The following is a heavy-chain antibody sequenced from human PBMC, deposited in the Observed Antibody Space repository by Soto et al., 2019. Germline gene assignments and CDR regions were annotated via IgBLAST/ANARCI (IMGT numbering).Heavy chain of an antibody. V-gene: IGHV3-15*01. Sequence: GGSLRLSCAASGITFSNAWMNWVRQAPGKGLEYIGRIRSKTDGGTTEYAAPVEGRFTISRDDSKNTLYLQMGGLKTEDTAVYYCTTTRPGTNVFDNWGQGTLVTVSS. CDR1: GITFSNAW. CDR2: IRSKTDGGTT. D-gene: IGHD6-13*01. J-gene: IGHJ3*02. CDR3: TTTRPGTNVFDN.